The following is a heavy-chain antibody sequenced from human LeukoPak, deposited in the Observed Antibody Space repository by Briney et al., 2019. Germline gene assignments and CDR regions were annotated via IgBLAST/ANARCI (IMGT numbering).Heavy chain of an antibody. CDR3: AKDRPSYSSSPSFDY. CDR2: ISGSGGST. CDR1: GFTFSSYA. J-gene: IGHJ4*02. V-gene: IGHV3-23*01. D-gene: IGHD6-13*01. Sequence: GGSLRLSCAASGFTFSSYAMSWVRQAPGKGLEWVSAISGSGGSTYYADSVKGRFTISRDNSKNTLYLQMNSLRAEDTAVYYFAKDRPSYSSSPSFDYWGQGTLVTVSS.